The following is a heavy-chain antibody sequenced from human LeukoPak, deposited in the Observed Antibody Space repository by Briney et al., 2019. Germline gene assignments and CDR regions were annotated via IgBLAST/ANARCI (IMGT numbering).Heavy chain of an antibody. Sequence: PGGSLRHSCAASGFTFSTYSMNWVRQAPGKGLEWVSSISSSGSYIYYADSVKGRFTISRDNAKNSLYLQMNSLRAEDTAVYFCARDQGEWELPDYWGQGTLVTVSS. V-gene: IGHV3-21*01. CDR2: ISSSGSYI. D-gene: IGHD1-26*01. J-gene: IGHJ4*02. CDR1: GFTFSTYS. CDR3: ARDQGEWELPDY.